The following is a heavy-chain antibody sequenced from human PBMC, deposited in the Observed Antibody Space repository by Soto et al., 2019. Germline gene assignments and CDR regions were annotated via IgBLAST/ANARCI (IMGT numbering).Heavy chain of an antibody. CDR2: ISAYNGNT. Sequence: ASVKVSCKASGYTFASYAISWMRQAPGQGLEWMGWISAYNGNTNYAQKLQGRVTMTTDTSTSTAYMELRSLRSDNTAVYYCARDPPPPDYWGQGTLVTVSS. CDR3: ARDPPPPDY. CDR1: GYTFASYA. J-gene: IGHJ4*02. V-gene: IGHV1-18*01.